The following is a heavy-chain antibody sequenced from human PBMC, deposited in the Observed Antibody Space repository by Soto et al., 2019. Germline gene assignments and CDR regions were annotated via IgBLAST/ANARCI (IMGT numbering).Heavy chain of an antibody. CDR3: AKETIEVGGPNYFDY. J-gene: IGHJ4*02. CDR2: VSHDGLAQ. V-gene: IGHV3-30*18. CDR1: GLTFSRYG. Sequence: ESGGGVVQPGTSLRPLCEAPGLTFSRYGMHWVRQAPGMGREWVAVVSHDGLAQYYGDSVMGRFTISRDNSQNTLYLQMNSLRTEDTGIYFCAKETIEVGGPNYFDYWGQGTLVTVSS. D-gene: IGHD6-19*01.